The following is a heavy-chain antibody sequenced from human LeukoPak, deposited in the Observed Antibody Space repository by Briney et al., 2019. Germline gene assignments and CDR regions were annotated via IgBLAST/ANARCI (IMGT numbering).Heavy chain of an antibody. D-gene: IGHD5-12*01. CDR2: ISSSGSTI. V-gene: IGHV3-48*03. CDR1: GVTSRIYE. J-gene: IGHJ3*02. Sequence: PGGSPRLSCAQPGVTSRIYEINWVRAAPGEGLGWGSYISSSGSTIYYAESVKGRFSPSRDNAKSALYLRKRTLRAENTGVYYCAREDSGYRVRAFDIWGQGTMVTVSS. CDR3: AREDSGYRVRAFDI.